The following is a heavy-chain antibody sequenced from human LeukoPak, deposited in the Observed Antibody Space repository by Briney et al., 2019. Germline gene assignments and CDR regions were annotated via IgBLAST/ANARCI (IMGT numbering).Heavy chain of an antibody. D-gene: IGHD5-12*01. Sequence: GGSLRLSCAASGFTFSHYGMHWVRQAPGKGLEGVAVIWYDGINKYYSDSVKGRFTISRDSSKNTLSLHMNSLRAEDTAVYYCARDRPLVATISDAYDIWGQGTMVTVSS. J-gene: IGHJ3*02. CDR3: ARDRPLVATISDAYDI. CDR1: GFTFSHYG. V-gene: IGHV3-33*01. CDR2: IWYDGINK.